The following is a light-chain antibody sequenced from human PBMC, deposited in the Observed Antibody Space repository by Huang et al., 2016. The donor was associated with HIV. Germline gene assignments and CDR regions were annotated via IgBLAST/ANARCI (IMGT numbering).Light chain of an antibody. CDR3: QQGTT. J-gene: IGKJ3*01. Sequence: EIVLTQSPATLSLSPGERATLSCRASQSVGNSLAWYPQKPGQTPRLLIYHASDRASGIPARFGGSVSGADFTLTISSLDPEDFAVYYCQQGTTFGPGTRVDIK. V-gene: IGKV3-11*01. CDR2: HAS. CDR1: QSVGNS.